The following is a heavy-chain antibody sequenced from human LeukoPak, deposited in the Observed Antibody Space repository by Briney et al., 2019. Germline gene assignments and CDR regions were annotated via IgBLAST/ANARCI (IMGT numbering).Heavy chain of an antibody. D-gene: IGHD1-26*01. CDR1: GGTFSSYA. V-gene: IGHV1-2*04. CDR2: INPNSGGT. CDR3: ARGDSGSYLPPFDY. J-gene: IGHJ4*02. Sequence: RRASVKVSCKASGGTFSSYAISWVRQAPGQGLEWMGWINPNSGGTNYAQKFQGWVTMTRDTSISTAYMELSRLRSDDTAVYYCARGDSGSYLPPFDYWGQGTLVTVSS.